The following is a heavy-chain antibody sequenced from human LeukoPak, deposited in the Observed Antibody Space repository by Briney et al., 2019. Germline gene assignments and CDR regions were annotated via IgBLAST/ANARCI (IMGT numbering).Heavy chain of an antibody. CDR1: GGSISSGGYY. V-gene: IGHV4-31*03. J-gene: IGHJ4*02. CDR2: IYYSGST. Sequence: SQTLSLTCTVSGGSISSGGYYWSSIRQHPGKGLEWIGYIYYSGSTYYNPSLKSRVTISVDTSKNQFSLKLSSVTAADTAVYYCARLVVYCTNGVCYDYWGQGTLVTVSS. CDR3: ARLVVYCTNGVCYDY. D-gene: IGHD2-8*01.